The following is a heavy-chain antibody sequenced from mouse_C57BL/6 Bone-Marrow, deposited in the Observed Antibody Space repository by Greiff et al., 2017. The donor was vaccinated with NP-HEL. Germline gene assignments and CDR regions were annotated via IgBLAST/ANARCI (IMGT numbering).Heavy chain of an antibody. CDR2: ISDGGSYT. J-gene: IGHJ3*01. V-gene: IGHV5-4*01. CDR3: ARDQRWLGFAY. Sequence: EVTLVESGGGLVKPGGSLKLSCAASGFTFSSYAMSWVRQTPEKRLEWVATISDGGSYTYYPDNVKGRFTISRDNAKNNLYLQMSQLKSEDTAMYYCARDQRWLGFAYWGQGTLVTVSA. CDR1: GFTFSSYA. D-gene: IGHD1-1*02.